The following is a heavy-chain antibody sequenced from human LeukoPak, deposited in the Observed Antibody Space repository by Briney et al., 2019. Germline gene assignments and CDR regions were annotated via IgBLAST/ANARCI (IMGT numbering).Heavy chain of an antibody. V-gene: IGHV4-34*01. CDR1: GGSFSGYY. J-gene: IGHJ4*02. D-gene: IGHD2-2*01. Sequence: SETLSLTCAVYGGSFSGYYWSWIRQPPGKGLEWIGEINHSGSTNYNPSLKSRVTISVDTSKNQFSLKPSSVTAADTAVYYCARGRGCSSTSCLWGVDYWGQGTLVTVSS. CDR2: INHSGST. CDR3: ARGRGCSSTSCLWGVDY.